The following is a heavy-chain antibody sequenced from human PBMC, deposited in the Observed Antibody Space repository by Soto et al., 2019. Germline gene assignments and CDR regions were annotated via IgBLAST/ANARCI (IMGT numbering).Heavy chain of an antibody. CDR1: GGSISSGGYY. CDR3: ARGGRRSLYSSSPNWFDP. D-gene: IGHD6-6*01. CDR2: IYYSGST. Sequence: QVQLQESGPGLVKPSQTLSLTCTVSGGSISSGGYYWSWIRQHPGKGLEWIGYIYYSGSTYYNPSLKSRVTSSVDTSKTQFSLKLSSVTAADTAVYYCARGGRRSLYSSSPNWFDPWGQGTLVTVSS. V-gene: IGHV4-31*03. J-gene: IGHJ5*02.